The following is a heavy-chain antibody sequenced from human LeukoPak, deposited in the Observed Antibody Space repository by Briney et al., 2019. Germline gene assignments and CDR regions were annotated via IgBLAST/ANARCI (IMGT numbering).Heavy chain of an antibody. CDR2: ISSSGSTM. D-gene: IGHD5-12*01. CDR1: GFIFSDYY. Sequence: PGGSLRLSCAASGFIFSDYYMSWIRQAPGKGLEWVSYISSSGSTMYYTDSVKGRFTISRDNAKDSLYLQMNSLRAEDTAMYYCARGGYSGRMSPWGQGTLVTVSS. CDR3: ARGGYSGRMSP. J-gene: IGHJ4*02. V-gene: IGHV3-11*01.